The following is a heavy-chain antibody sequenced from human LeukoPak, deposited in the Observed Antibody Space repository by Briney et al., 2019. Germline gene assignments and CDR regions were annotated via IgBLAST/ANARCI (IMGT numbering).Heavy chain of an antibody. CDR3: AKPFRGDYPPYYY. Sequence: PGGSLRLSCAASGFTFSSYAMGWVRQAPGKGLEWVSAISGSGGSTYYADSVKGRFTVSRDNSKNTLYLQMNSLRAEDTAVYYCAKPFRGDYPPYYYWGQGTLVTVSS. CDR1: GFTFSSYA. J-gene: IGHJ4*02. V-gene: IGHV3-23*01. CDR2: ISGSGGST. D-gene: IGHD2-21*01.